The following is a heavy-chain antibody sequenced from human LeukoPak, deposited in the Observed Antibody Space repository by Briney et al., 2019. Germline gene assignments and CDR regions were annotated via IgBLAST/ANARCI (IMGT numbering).Heavy chain of an antibody. CDR3: ARVRESSEGLDY. CDR1: GGTYA. Sequence: SVKVSCKASGGTYAITWVRQAPGQGLEWMGGIIPILGLTTNAQKFQGRLTISADKSKSTAYMELSSLRSEDTAVYFCARVRESSEGLDYWGQGTLVTVSS. CDR2: IIPILGLT. V-gene: IGHV1-69*10. D-gene: IGHD3-22*01. J-gene: IGHJ4*02.